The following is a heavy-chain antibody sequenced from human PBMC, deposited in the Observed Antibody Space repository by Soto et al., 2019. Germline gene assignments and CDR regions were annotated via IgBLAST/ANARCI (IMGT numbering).Heavy chain of an antibody. D-gene: IGHD6-13*01. CDR2: IYYSGSA. CDR3: ARVPLAAAGTFDY. Sequence: SETLSLTCTVSGGSVSSGSYYWSWIRQPPGKGLEWIGYIYYSGSANYNPSLKSRVTISVDTSRNQFSLNLSSVTAADTAFYYCARVPLAAAGTFDYWGQGTLVTVSS. J-gene: IGHJ4*02. CDR1: GGSVSSGSYY. V-gene: IGHV4-61*01.